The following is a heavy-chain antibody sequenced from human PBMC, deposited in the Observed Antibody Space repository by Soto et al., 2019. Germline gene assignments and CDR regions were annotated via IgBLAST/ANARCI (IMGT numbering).Heavy chain of an antibody. J-gene: IGHJ3*02. Sequence: PAEPLMISRNCSGDGFNIHLVALLRQMPGKGLEWVGIIYPGNSNTMYSPSFQGQVTISADTALSTTYLQWDTLKPSDTAIYFCASDSHCDGGNCPMGGFDMWGQGTMVTVSS. D-gene: IGHD2-15*01. CDR2: IYPGNSNT. CDR1: GDGFNIHL. V-gene: IGHV5-51*01. CDR3: ASDSHCDGGNCPMGGFDM.